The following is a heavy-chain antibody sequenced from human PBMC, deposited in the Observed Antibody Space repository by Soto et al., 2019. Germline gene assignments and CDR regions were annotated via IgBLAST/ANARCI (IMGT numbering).Heavy chain of an antibody. CDR1: GGSIRTCF. CDR2: IYTTGST. V-gene: IGHV4-4*07. CDR3: ARAGGYVVSRRSRVDHHPRVDA. D-gene: IGHD3-16*01. J-gene: IGHJ6*02. Sequence: TWTVSGGSIRTCFWRWSRQPAGGGQEWIGRIYTTGSTNYNPSLKSRVTMSLDTSRNQFSLKLSSVTAADKAVYSCARAGGYVVSRRSRVDHHPRVDAWGQWPSVT.